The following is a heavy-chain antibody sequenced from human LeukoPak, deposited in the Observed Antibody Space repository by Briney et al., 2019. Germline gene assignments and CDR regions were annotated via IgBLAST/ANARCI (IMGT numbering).Heavy chain of an antibody. CDR2: ISAYNGNT. Sequence: ASVKVSCKASGGSFSSYGISWVRQAPGQGLEWMGWISAYNGNTNYAQKLQGRVTMTTDTSTSTAYMELRSLRSDDTAVYYCAREDCSSTSCYLGDYWGQGTLVTVSS. J-gene: IGHJ4*02. CDR1: GGSFSSYG. CDR3: AREDCSSTSCYLGDY. V-gene: IGHV1-18*01. D-gene: IGHD2-2*01.